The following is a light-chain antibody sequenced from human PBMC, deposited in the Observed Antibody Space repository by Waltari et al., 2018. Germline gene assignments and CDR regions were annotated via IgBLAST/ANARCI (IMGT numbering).Light chain of an antibody. V-gene: IGLV4-69*01. CDR1: SGHSSNV. CDR3: QTGGHGTWV. J-gene: IGLJ3*02. CDR2: VNSYGSH. Sequence: QLVVTQSPSASAPLGASVKLTCTLSSGHSSNVIAWLQQRPEKGPRYLMKVNSYGSHSKGDEMPDGFSGASSGAERYLTISSLQSDDEANYYCQTGGHGTWVFGGGTKLTVL.